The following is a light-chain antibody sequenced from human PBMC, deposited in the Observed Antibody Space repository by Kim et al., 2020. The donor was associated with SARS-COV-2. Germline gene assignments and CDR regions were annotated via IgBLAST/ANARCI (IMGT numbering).Light chain of an antibody. CDR3: QQYKSYLT. CDR1: QSIGSW. V-gene: IGKV1-5*01. CDR2: DAC. Sequence: GERVTVTCRASQSIGSWLAWYQQKPGTAPTLLIYDACSLERAVPSRVSGSGTGTEFTLTSSSLQDADFANYYCQQYKSYLTFGQGTKVDIK. J-gene: IGKJ1*01.